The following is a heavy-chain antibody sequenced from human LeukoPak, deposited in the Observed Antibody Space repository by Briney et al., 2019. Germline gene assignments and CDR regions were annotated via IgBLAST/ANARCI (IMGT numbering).Heavy chain of an antibody. CDR1: GGSISIISYY. D-gene: IGHD3-22*01. CDR3: ARQDYDSSGYYSLNYFDY. CDR2: IYYSGST. J-gene: IGHJ4*02. V-gene: IGHV4-39*01. Sequence: PSETLSLTCTVSGGSISIISYYWGWIRQPPGKGLEWIGSIYYSGSTYYNPSVKSRVTISVEPSQNPFSLKRRSVTAADTAVYYCARQDYDSSGYYSLNYFDYWGQGTLVTVS.